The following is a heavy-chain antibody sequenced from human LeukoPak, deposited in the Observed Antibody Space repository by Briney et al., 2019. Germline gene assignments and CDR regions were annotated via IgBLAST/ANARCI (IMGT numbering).Heavy chain of an antibody. Sequence: PSETLSLTCTVSGGSISSYYWSWIRQPPGKGLEWIGYIYYSGSTNYNPSLKSRVTISVDTSKNQFSLKLSSVTAADTAVYYCARAGDCSSTSCYSFDYWGQGTLVTVSS. V-gene: IGHV4-59*01. J-gene: IGHJ4*02. D-gene: IGHD2-2*01. CDR1: GGSISSYY. CDR2: IYYSGST. CDR3: ARAGDCSSTSCYSFDY.